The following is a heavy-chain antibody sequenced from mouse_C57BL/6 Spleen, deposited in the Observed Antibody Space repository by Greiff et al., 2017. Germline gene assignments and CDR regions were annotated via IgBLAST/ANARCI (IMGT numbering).Heavy chain of an antibody. CDR1: GYTFTDYD. V-gene: IGHV1-15*01. CDR2: IDPETGGT. J-gene: IGHJ3*01. D-gene: IGHD2-2*01. CDR3: TATMVTTRRWFAY. Sequence: VQLQQSGAELVRPGASVTLSCKASGYTFTDYDMHWVKQTPVHGLEWIGAIDPETGGTAYNQKFKGKAILTADKSSSTAYMELRSLTSEDSAVYYCTATMVTTRRWFAYWGQGTLVTVAA.